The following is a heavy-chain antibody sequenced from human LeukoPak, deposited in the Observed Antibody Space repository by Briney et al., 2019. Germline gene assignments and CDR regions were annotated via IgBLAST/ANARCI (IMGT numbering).Heavy chain of an antibody. D-gene: IGHD4-11*01. J-gene: IGHJ6*03. Sequence: ASVKVSCKASGGTFSSYTISWVRQAPGQGLEWMGRIIPILGIANYAQKFQGRVTITADKSTSTAYSGLSSLRSEDTAVYYCARASSMVTTRGRGYYYMDVWGKGTTVTVSS. CDR3: ARASSMVTTRGRGYYYMDV. CDR1: GGTFSSYT. CDR2: IIPILGIA. V-gene: IGHV1-69*02.